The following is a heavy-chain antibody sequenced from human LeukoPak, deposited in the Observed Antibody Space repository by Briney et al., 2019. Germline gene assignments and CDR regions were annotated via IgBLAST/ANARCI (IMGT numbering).Heavy chain of an antibody. D-gene: IGHD6-19*01. J-gene: IGHJ3*02. CDR3: ARQRTSGWYLGRAFDI. Sequence: GSLRLSCAASGFTVSSNYMSWVRQAPGKGLEWIGEINHSGSTNYNPSLKSRVTISVDTSKNQFSLKLSSVTAADTAVYYCARQRTSGWYLGRAFDIWGQGTMVTVSS. V-gene: IGHV4-34*01. CDR1: GFTVSSNY. CDR2: INHSGST.